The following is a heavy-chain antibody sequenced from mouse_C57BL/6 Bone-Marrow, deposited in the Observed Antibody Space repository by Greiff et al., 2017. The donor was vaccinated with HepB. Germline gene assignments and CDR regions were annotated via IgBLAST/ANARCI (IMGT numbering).Heavy chain of an antibody. CDR3: ARRVSFLDY. J-gene: IGHJ2*01. CDR1: GYSITSGYY. V-gene: IGHV3-6*01. CDR2: ISYDGSN. Sequence: EVQLQESGPGLVKPSQSLSLTCSVTGYSITSGYYWNWIRQFPGNKLEWMGYISYDGSNNYNPSLKNRISITRDTSKNQFFLKLNSVTTEDTATYYCARRVSFLDYWGQGTTLTVSS.